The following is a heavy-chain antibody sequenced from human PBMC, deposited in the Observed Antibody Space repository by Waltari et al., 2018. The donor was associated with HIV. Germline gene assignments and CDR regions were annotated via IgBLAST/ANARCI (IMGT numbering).Heavy chain of an antibody. V-gene: IGHV3-74*01. D-gene: IGHD2-15*01. CDR2: ISGDGSST. CDR3: VREVVVAATWWFDP. CDR1: GFTLSNYW. J-gene: IGHJ5*02. Sequence: EVQLVESGGGLVQPGGSLRLSCAASGFTLSNYWMHWVRQAPGKGLVWVSRISGDGSSTTYADSVKGRFTISRDNPKNTLYLQMNSLRVEDTAVYYCVREVVVAATWWFDPWGQGTLVTVSS.